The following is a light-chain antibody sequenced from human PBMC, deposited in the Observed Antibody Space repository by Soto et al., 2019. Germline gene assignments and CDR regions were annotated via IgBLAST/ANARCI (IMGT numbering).Light chain of an antibody. J-gene: IGLJ1*01. CDR2: DVS. Sequence: QSALTQPRSVSGSPGQSVTISCTGTSSDVGGYNYVSWYQQHPGKAPKLMIYDVSKRPSGVPDRFSGSKSGNTASLTISGLQAEDEADYYRCSYAGSYNYVFGTGTKVNVL. CDR1: SSDVGGYNY. CDR3: CSYAGSYNYV. V-gene: IGLV2-11*01.